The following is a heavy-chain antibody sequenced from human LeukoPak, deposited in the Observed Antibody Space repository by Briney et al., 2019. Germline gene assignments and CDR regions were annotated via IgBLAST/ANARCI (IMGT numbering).Heavy chain of an antibody. CDR3: ARQNFGSPRWFDP. Sequence: GGSLRLSCAASGFTFSSYWMSWVRQAPGKGLEWVSGISGSGDSTYYADSVKGRFTISRDKSKNSLYLHMNSLRAEDTAVYFCARQNFGSPRWFDPWGQGTLVTVSS. J-gene: IGHJ5*02. V-gene: IGHV3-23*01. CDR2: ISGSGDST. CDR1: GFTFSSYW. D-gene: IGHD3-3*01.